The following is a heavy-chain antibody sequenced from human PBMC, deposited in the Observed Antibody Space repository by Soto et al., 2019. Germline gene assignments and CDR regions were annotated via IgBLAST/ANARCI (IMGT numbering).Heavy chain of an antibody. D-gene: IGHD6-19*01. J-gene: IGHJ5*02. CDR3: ARGGRKTGIAVAGGWFDP. CDR1: GGSFSGYY. V-gene: IGHV4-34*01. CDR2: INHSGST. Sequence: QVQLQQWGAGLLKPSETLSLTCAVYGGSFSGYYWSWIRQPPGKGLECIGEINHSGSTNYNPSLKSRVTISVDTSKNQFSLKLSSVTAADTAVYYCARGGRKTGIAVAGGWFDPWGQGTLVAVSS.